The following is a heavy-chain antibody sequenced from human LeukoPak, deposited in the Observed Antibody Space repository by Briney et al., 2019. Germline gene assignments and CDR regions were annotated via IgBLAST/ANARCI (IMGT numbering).Heavy chain of an antibody. D-gene: IGHD3-22*01. Sequence: GGALRLSCASSGFTLSSNYMSWVRQAPGKGLEGVAVIYSGGSTYYADSVKGGFTISRDNSKNTLYLQMNSLRAEDTAVYYCARDRYYDSSGYYGAFDIWGQGTMVTVSS. J-gene: IGHJ3*02. CDR2: IYSGGST. V-gene: IGHV3-53*01. CDR3: ARDRYYDSSGYYGAFDI. CDR1: GFTLSSNY.